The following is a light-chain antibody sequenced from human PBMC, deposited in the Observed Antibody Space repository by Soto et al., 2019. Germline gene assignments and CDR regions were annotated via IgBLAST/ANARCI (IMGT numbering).Light chain of an antibody. Sequence: DIVMTQSPDSLAVSLGERATINCKSSQSLLYSSNNKNYLAWYQQKPGQPPRLLVYWASTRESGVPDRFSGSGSGTDFTLTINSLQAEDVAVYYCQQYYTTPPITFGQGTRLEIK. CDR1: QSLLYSSNNKNY. V-gene: IGKV4-1*01. J-gene: IGKJ5*01. CDR3: QQYYTTPPIT. CDR2: WAS.